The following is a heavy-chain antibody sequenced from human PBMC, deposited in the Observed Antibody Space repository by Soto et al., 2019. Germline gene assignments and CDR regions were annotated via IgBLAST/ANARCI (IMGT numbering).Heavy chain of an antibody. D-gene: IGHD2-21*01. CDR1: GFSFSSFV. V-gene: IGHV3-23*01. CDR3: ARDPQFLNYFDF. J-gene: IGHJ4*02. Sequence: GGSLRLSCAASGFSFSSFVMSWVRQAPGKGLEWVSATSGSGGSTYYADSVKGRFTISRDNSKNTLYLQINSLRAEDTAVYFCARDPQFLNYFDFWGQGTLVTVSS. CDR2: TSGSGGST.